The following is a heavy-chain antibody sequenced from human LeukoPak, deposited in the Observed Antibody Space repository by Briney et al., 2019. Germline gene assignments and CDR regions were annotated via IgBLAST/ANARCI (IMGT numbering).Heavy chain of an antibody. CDR3: ARVGTGTRSFDY. CDR1: VYTFTTYD. J-gene: IGHJ4*02. CDR2: ISAYNGYT. V-gene: IGHV1-18*01. D-gene: IGHD1/OR15-1a*01. Sequence: GASVNVSFKTSVYTFTTYDINWVRQAPGQGLEWMGRISAYNGYTNYGQKLQGRVTMTTDTSTSTAYMELRSLRSDDTAVYYCARVGTGTRSFDYWGQGTLVTVSS.